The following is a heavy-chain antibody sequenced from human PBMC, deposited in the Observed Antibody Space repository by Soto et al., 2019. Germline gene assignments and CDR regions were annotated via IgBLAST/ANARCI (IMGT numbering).Heavy chain of an antibody. Sequence: PGGSLRLSCAASGFTFSSYGMHWVRQAPGKGLEWVAVISYDGSNKYYADSVKGRFTISRDNSKNTLYLQMNSLRAEDTAVYYCAKDRPAAGHYWGQGTLVTVSS. V-gene: IGHV3-30*18. CDR3: AKDRPAAGHY. CDR1: GFTFSSYG. D-gene: IGHD6-13*01. J-gene: IGHJ4*02. CDR2: ISYDGSNK.